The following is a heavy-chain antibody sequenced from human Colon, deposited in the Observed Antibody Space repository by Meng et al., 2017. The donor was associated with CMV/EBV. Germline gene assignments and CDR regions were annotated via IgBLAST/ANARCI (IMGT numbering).Heavy chain of an antibody. Sequence: GGSLRLSCTASGFTFSTHWMTWVRQGPGKGLEWVANINEDGSDIYYVDSVKGRFTISRDNAKNSLNLQMNSLRAEDTAVYYCARDMGIYTNYVHYWGQGALVTVSS. CDR2: INEDGSDI. J-gene: IGHJ4*02. CDR1: GFTFSTHW. V-gene: IGHV3-7*01. D-gene: IGHD4-11*01. CDR3: ARDMGIYTNYVHY.